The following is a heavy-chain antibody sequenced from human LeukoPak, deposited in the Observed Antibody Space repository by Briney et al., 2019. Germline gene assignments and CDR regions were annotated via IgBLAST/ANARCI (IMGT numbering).Heavy chain of an antibody. J-gene: IGHJ4*02. Sequence: GGYLRLSCAASGFTFSSYAMSWVRQAPGKGLEWVSAISGSGGSTYYADSVKGRFTISRDNAKNSLYLQMNSLRAEDTAVYYCARDRADIVVVPAAIKDGGYFDYWGQGTLVTDPS. CDR2: ISGSGGST. CDR1: GFTFSSYA. CDR3: ARDRADIVVVPAAIKDGGYFDY. D-gene: IGHD2-2*02. V-gene: IGHV3-23*01.